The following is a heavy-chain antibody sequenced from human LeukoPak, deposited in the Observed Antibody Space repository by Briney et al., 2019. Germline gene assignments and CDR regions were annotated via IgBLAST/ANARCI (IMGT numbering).Heavy chain of an antibody. Sequence: PGGSLRLSCAASGFTFSSYAMHWVRQAPGKGLEWVAVISYDGSNKYYADSVKGRFTISRDNAKNSLYLQMNSLRAEDTAVYYCARASWNDGPFVSWGQGTLVTVSS. CDR3: ARASWNDGPFVS. V-gene: IGHV3-30-3*01. CDR1: GFTFSSYA. J-gene: IGHJ5*02. CDR2: ISYDGSNK. D-gene: IGHD1-1*01.